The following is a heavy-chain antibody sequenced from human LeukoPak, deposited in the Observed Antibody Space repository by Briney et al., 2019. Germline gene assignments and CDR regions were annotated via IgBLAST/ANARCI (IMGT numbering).Heavy chain of an antibody. Sequence: GSSLRLSCAASGFTFSSYAMHWVRQAPGKGLELVAVISYDGSNKYYADSVKGRFSIYRDNSKNTLYLQMNSLRAEDTAVYYCAREGGYCSGGSCYRHNYFDYWGQGTQVTVSS. CDR1: GFTFSSYA. V-gene: IGHV3-30*04. CDR3: AREGGYCSGGSCYRHNYFDY. D-gene: IGHD2-15*01. J-gene: IGHJ4*02. CDR2: ISYDGSNK.